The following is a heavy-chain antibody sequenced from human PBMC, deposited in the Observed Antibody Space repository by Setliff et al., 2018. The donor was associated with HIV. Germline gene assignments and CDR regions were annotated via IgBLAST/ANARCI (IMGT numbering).Heavy chain of an antibody. CDR3: ATAGEMATIGYYYYYMGV. J-gene: IGHJ6*03. D-gene: IGHD3-10*01. Sequence: ASVKVSCKASGGTFRRSAVSWVRQAPGQGLEWMGGIIPMFGTTNFAQKFQDRVTITADESTSTVYMELSSLRSEDTAVYYCATAGEMATIGYYYYYMGVWGEGTTVTVSS. V-gene: IGHV1-69*13. CDR1: GGTFRRSA. CDR2: IIPMFGTT.